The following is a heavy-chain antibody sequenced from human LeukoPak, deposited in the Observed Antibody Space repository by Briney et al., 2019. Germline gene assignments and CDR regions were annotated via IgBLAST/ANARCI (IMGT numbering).Heavy chain of an antibody. CDR2: ISSSGSTI. D-gene: IGHD3-10*01. J-gene: IGHJ4*02. V-gene: IGHV3-48*03. Sequence: GGSLRLSCAASGFTFSSYEMNWVRQAPGEGLEWVSYISSSGSTIYYADSVKGRFTISRDNAKNSLYLQMNSLRAEDTAVYYCARAGGSGSYYIPYFDYWGQGTLVTVSS. CDR1: GFTFSSYE. CDR3: ARAGGSGSYYIPYFDY.